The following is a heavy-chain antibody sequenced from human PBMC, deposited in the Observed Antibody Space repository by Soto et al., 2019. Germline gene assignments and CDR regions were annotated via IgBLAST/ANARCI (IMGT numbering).Heavy chain of an antibody. CDR2: IYYSGST. CDR1: GGSITNYY. D-gene: IGHD3-10*01. V-gene: IGHV4-59*01. Sequence: PSETLSLTCTVSGGSITNYYWNWIRQPPGRGLEWIGYIYYSGSTNYNPSLKSRVTISVDTSKNQFSLKLSSVTAADTAVYYCARESLLWFGEAQSGMDVWGQGTKVTVSS. J-gene: IGHJ6*02. CDR3: ARESLLWFGEAQSGMDV.